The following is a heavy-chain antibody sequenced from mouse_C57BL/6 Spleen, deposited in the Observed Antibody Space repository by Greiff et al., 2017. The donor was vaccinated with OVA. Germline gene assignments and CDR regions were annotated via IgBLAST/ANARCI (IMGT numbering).Heavy chain of an antibody. J-gene: IGHJ4*01. CDR3: ARDGNYVGAMDY. CDR2: IYPSDSET. Sequence: QVHVKQPGAELVRPGSSVKLSCKASGYTFTSYWMDWVKQRPGQGLEWIGNIYPSDSETHYNQKFKDKATLTVDKSSSTAYMQLSSLTSEDSAVYYCARDGNYVGAMDYWGQGTSVTVSS. CDR1: GYTFTSYW. D-gene: IGHD2-1*01. V-gene: IGHV1-61*01.